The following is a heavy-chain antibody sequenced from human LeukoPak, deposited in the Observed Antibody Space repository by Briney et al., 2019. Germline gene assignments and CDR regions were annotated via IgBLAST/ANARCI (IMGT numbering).Heavy chain of an antibody. CDR2: INHSGST. V-gene: IGHV4-34*01. CDR1: GGSFSGYY. Sequence: SETLSLTCAVYGGSFSGYYWSWIRQPPGKGLEWIGEINHSGSTNYNPSLKSRVTISVDTSKNQFSLKLSSVTAADTAVYYCARSASSSWYRGGWFDPWGQGTLVTVSS. D-gene: IGHD6-13*01. J-gene: IGHJ5*02. CDR3: ARSASSSWYRGGWFDP.